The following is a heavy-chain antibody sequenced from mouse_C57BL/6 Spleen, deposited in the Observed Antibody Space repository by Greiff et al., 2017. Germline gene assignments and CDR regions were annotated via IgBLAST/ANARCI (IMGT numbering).Heavy chain of an antibody. V-gene: IGHV5-16*01. Sequence: EVKLMESEGGLVQPGSSMKLSCTASGFTFSDYYMAWVRQVPEKGLEWVANINYDGSSTYYLDSLKSRFIISRDNAKNILYLQMSSLKSEDTATYYCASLNWDYFDYWGQGTTLTVSS. CDR3: ASLNWDYFDY. D-gene: IGHD4-1*01. CDR2: INYDGSST. CDR1: GFTFSDYY. J-gene: IGHJ2*01.